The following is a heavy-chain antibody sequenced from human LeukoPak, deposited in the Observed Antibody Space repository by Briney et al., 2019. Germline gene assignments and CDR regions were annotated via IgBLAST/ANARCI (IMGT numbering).Heavy chain of an antibody. Sequence: ASVKVSCKASGCTFTNYYVHWVRQAPGQGLKWMGWISAYNGNTNYAQKLQGRVTMTTDTSTSTAYMELRSLRSDDTAVYYCARLTTELGYLDYWGQGTLVTVSS. J-gene: IGHJ4*02. CDR3: ARLTTELGYLDY. CDR2: ISAYNGNT. CDR1: GCTFTNYY. D-gene: IGHD7-27*01. V-gene: IGHV1-18*04.